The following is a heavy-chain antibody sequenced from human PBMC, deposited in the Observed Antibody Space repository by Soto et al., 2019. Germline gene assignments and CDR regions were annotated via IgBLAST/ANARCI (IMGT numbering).Heavy chain of an antibody. CDR1: GFTFSNCA. D-gene: IGHD1-26*01. CDR2: ISRAGSNI. J-gene: IGHJ4*02. CDR3: AKASGGAWEPNDS. V-gene: IGHV3-23*01. Sequence: EVQLLESGGGVVQPGGSLRLSCAASGFTFSNCAMKWVRQAPGKGLEWVSDISRAGSNIYYADSVKGRFTISRDNSKNTLYLQMNSLRAEVTAVYYCAKASGGAWEPNDSRGQGTLVTVSS.